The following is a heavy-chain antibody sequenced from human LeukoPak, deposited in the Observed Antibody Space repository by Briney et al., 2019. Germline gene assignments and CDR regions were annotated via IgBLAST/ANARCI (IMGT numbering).Heavy chain of an antibody. Sequence: PGGSLRLSCAASGFTFSSYAMHWVRQAPGKGLEWVAVISYDGSNKYYADSVKGRFTISRDNSKNTLYLQMNSLRAEDTAVYYCARAKPYYDILTGPYYYYGMDVWGQGTTVTVSS. CDR1: GFTFSSYA. J-gene: IGHJ6*02. CDR3: ARAKPYYDILTGPYYYYGMDV. D-gene: IGHD3-9*01. V-gene: IGHV3-30-3*01. CDR2: ISYDGSNK.